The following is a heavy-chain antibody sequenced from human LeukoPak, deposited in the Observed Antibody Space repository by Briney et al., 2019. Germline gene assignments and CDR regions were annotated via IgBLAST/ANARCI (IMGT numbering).Heavy chain of an antibody. V-gene: IGHV3-15*01. CDR1: GLTFSNAW. D-gene: IGHD4-17*01. CDR3: TTGGDYANFDY. Sequence: GGSLRLSCAASGLTFSNAWMSWVRQAPGKGLEWVGRIKRKSDGGTTDYAAPVKGRFTISRDDSKNTLYLQMNSLKTEDTAVYYCTTGGDYANFDYWGQGTLVTVSS. CDR2: IKRKSDGGTT. J-gene: IGHJ4*02.